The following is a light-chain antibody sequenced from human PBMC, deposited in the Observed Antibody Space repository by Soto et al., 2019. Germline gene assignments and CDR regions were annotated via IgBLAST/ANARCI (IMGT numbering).Light chain of an antibody. Sequence: QSVLTQPPSVSEAPGQRVTISCTGRSSNIGAGHHVNWYQHLPGTAPKLLIYGNTNRPSGVPDRFSGSKSGTSASLAITGLQAEDEADYYCQSYDTSLSGYVFGTGTKLTVL. CDR3: QSYDTSLSGYV. J-gene: IGLJ1*01. V-gene: IGLV1-40*01. CDR2: GNT. CDR1: SSNIGAGHH.